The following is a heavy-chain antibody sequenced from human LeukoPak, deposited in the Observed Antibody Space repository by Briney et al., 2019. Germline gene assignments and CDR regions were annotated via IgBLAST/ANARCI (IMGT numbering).Heavy chain of an antibody. CDR2: ISSSSSTI. J-gene: IGHJ6*02. V-gene: IGHV3-48*02. CDR3: ARDGGPCSGGSCYPPYYYGMDV. D-gene: IGHD2-15*01. Sequence: GGSLRLSCAASGFTFSSYSMNWVRQAPGKGLEWVSYISSSSSTIYYADSVKGRFTISRDNAKNSLYLQMNSLRDEYTAVYYCARDGGPCSGGSCYPPYYYGMDVWGQGTTVTVSS. CDR1: GFTFSSYS.